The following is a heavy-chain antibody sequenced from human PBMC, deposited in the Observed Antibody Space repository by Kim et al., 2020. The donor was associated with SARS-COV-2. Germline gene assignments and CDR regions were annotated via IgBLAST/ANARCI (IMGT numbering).Heavy chain of an antibody. D-gene: IGHD4-17*01. Sequence: YTTSLRSRVTITGDPSENHFSLKLTSLTAADAAVYYCARHFDYPRAFDIWGQGTMVTVSS. CDR3: ARHFDYPRAFDI. J-gene: IGHJ3*02. V-gene: IGHV4-39*01.